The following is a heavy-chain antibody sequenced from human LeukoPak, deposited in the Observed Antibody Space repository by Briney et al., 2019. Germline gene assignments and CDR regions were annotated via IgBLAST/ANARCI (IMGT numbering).Heavy chain of an antibody. CDR3: ARGAVAGTTDYYYYYGMDV. CDR2: INHSGST. V-gene: IGHV4-39*07. J-gene: IGHJ6*02. CDR1: GGSVSSGSYY. Sequence: SETLSLTCTVSGGSVSSGSYYWSWIRQPPGKGLEWIGEINHSGSTNYNPSLKSRVTISVDTSKNQFSLKLSSVTAADTAVYYCARGAVAGTTDYYYYYGMDVWGQGTTVTVSS. D-gene: IGHD6-19*01.